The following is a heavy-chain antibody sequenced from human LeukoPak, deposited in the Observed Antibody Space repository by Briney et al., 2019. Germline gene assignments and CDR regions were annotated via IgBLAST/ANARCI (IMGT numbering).Heavy chain of an antibody. D-gene: IGHD3-22*01. CDR3: ARGPDDSSGYYDY. J-gene: IGHJ4*02. CDR1: GFTFSNYP. CDR2: VNGDST. Sequence: GGSLRLSCAASGFTFSNYPMSWVRQAPGKGPEWVSAVNGDSTFYADSVKGRFTISRDNSKNTLYLQMNSLRAEDTAVYYCARGPDDSSGYYDYWGQGTLVTVSS. V-gene: IGHV3-23*01.